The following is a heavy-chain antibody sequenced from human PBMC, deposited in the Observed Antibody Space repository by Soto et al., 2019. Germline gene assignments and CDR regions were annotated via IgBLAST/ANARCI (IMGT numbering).Heavy chain of an antibody. V-gene: IGHV1-18*01. J-gene: IGHJ4*02. CDR3: ASGPRFLEWLSTPFDY. CDR1: GYTFTSYG. Sequence: VSVKVSCKASGYTFTSYGISWVRQAPGQGLEWMGWISAYNGNTNYAQKLQGRVTMTTDTSTSTAYMELRSLRSDDTAVYYCASGPRFLEWLSTPFDYWGQGTLVTVSS. D-gene: IGHD3-3*01. CDR2: ISAYNGNT.